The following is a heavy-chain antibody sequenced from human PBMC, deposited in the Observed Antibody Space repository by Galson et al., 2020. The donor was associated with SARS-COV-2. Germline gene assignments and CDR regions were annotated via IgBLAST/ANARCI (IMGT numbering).Heavy chain of an antibody. Sequence: SETLSLTCAVYGTSFNGYSWNWIRQPPGKGLQWIGEINYSGSTNYNPSLESRVTMSVDTSKTQFSLKLTSVTAADTAIYYCARGYLRRPFTMPSAIWGRGTLVTVSS. CDR1: GTSFNGYS. CDR3: ARGYLRRPFTMPSAI. D-gene: IGHD3-10*01. CDR2: INYSGST. J-gene: IGHJ4*02. V-gene: IGHV4-34*01.